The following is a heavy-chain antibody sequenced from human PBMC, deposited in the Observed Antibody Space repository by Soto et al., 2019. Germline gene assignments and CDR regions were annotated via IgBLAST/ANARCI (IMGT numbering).Heavy chain of an antibody. D-gene: IGHD4-17*01. J-gene: IGHJ4*02. V-gene: IGHV1-3*01. CDR1: GYTFTSYA. CDR2: INAGNGNT. CDR3: ARGAGYGDYLFDY. Sequence: ASVKVSCEASGYTFTSYAMHWVRQAPGQRLEWVGWINAGNGNTKYSQKFQGRVTITRDTSASTAYMELSSLRSEDTAVYYCARGAGYGDYLFDYWGQGTLVTV.